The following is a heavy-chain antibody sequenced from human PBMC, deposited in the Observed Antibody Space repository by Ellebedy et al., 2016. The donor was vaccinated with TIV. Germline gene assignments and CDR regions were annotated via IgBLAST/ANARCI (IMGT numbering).Heavy chain of an antibody. Sequence: GESLKISCQGSAYSFINYWSVWVRQTPGRGEEWIGIIDLSDSDTRYSPSLQGQVTISADKSISTAYLQWSSLKASDTAMYYCARGATAGPGEVYFDYWGQGTLVTVSS. CDR2: IDLSDSDT. CDR1: AYSFINYW. V-gene: IGHV5-51*01. J-gene: IGHJ4*02. D-gene: IGHD5-12*01. CDR3: ARGATAGPGEVYFDY.